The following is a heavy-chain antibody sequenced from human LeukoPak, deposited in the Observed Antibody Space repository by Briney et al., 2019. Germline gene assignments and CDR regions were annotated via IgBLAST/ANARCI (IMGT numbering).Heavy chain of an antibody. J-gene: IGHJ4*02. Sequence: PSETLSLTCAVYGQSFSGYYWSWIRQPPGKGLEWIGEINHSGSTNYNPSLKSRVTISVDTSKNQFSLKLSSVPAAETDGYYSATAGGTLGPTNYFAYWGQGTLVTVSS. CDR3: ATAGGTLGPTNYFAY. CDR1: GQSFSGYY. CDR2: INHSGST. D-gene: IGHD3-16*01. V-gene: IGHV4-34*01.